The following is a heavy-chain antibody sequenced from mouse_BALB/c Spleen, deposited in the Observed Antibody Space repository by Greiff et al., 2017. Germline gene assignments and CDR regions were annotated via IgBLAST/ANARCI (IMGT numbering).Heavy chain of an antibody. CDR2: LWSGGST. CDR3: ARGLGNAMDY. D-gene: IGHD4-1*01. CDR1: GFSLTSYG. J-gene: IGHJ4*01. V-gene: IGHV2-4-1*01. Sequence: VKLQESGPGLVQPSQSLSITCTVSGFSLTSYGVHWVRQSPGKGLEWLGVLWSGGSTDYNAAFISRLSISKDNSKSQVFFKMNSLQADDTAIYYCARGLGNAMDYWGQGTSVTGSS.